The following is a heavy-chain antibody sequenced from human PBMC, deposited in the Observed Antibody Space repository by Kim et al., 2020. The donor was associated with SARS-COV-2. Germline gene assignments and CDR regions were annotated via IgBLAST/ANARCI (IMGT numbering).Heavy chain of an antibody. CDR2: IIPIFGTA. CDR1: AGTFSSYA. J-gene: IGHJ4*02. V-gene: IGHV1-69*13. CDR3: ARGVMGRGYFDY. D-gene: IGHD3-10*01. Sequence: SVKVSCKASAGTFSSYAISWVRQAPGQGLEWMGGIIPIFGTANYAQKFQGRVTITADESTSTAYMELSSLRSEDTAVYYCARGVMGRGYFDYWGQGTLVTVSS.